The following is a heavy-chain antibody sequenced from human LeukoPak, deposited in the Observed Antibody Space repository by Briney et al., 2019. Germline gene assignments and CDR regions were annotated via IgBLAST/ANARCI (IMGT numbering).Heavy chain of an antibody. CDR3: ASCSGGSCYFPCLTS. CDR2: IYSGGST. D-gene: IGHD2-15*01. V-gene: IGHV3-66*01. Sequence: GGSLRLSCAASGFTVSSNYMSWVRQAPGKGLEWVSVIYSGGSTYYADSAKGRFTISRDNSKNTLYLQMNSLRAEDTAVYYCASCSGGSCYFPCLTSWGQGTLVTVPS. CDR1: GFTVSSNY. J-gene: IGHJ5*02.